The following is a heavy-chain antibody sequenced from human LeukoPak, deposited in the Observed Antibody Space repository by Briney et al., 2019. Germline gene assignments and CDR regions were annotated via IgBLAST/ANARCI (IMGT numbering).Heavy chain of an antibody. V-gene: IGHV3-11*01. Sequence: GGSLRLSCAASGFTFSDYYMSWIRQAPGKGLEWVSYISSSGSTIYYADSVKGRFTTSRDNAKNSLYLQMNSLRAEDTAVYYCARDLPLYSSSSWEGKNWFDPWGQGTLVTVSS. J-gene: IGHJ5*02. CDR3: ARDLPLYSSSSWEGKNWFDP. CDR1: GFTFSDYY. CDR2: ISSSGSTI. D-gene: IGHD6-6*01.